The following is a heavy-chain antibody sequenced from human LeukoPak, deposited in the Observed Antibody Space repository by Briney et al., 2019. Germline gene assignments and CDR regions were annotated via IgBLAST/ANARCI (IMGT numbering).Heavy chain of an antibody. CDR1: GFTFSSYA. Sequence: GGSLRLSCAASGFTFSSYAVGWVRQAPGKGLEWVSAISGSGGSTYYADSVKGRFTISRDNSKNTLYLQMNGLRAEDTAVYFCAKSIYGYGSGSYQGTFDYWGQGTLVTVSS. CDR2: ISGSGGST. D-gene: IGHD3-10*01. V-gene: IGHV3-23*01. CDR3: AKSIYGYGSGSYQGTFDY. J-gene: IGHJ4*02.